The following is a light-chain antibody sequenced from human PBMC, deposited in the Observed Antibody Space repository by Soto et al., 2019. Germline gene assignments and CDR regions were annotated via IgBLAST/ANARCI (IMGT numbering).Light chain of an antibody. V-gene: IGLV8-61*01. Sequence: QTVVTQEPSVSVSPGGTVTLTCGLSSGSVSTNHYPSWYQQAPGQAPRTLIYRTNTRSSGVPDRFSGSILGNKAALTITGAQADDESDYYCVLYMGGAWVFGGGTKLTVL. CDR3: VLYMGGAWV. J-gene: IGLJ2*01. CDR1: SGSVSTNHY. CDR2: RTN.